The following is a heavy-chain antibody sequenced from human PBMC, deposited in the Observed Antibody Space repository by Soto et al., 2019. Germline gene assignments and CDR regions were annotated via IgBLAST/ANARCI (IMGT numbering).Heavy chain of an antibody. V-gene: IGHV4-39*01. CDR1: GGSITSSSHF. CDR3: AGQTFTIAAASYGRSNWFDP. D-gene: IGHD6-25*01. CDR2: IYFTGNT. J-gene: IGHJ5*02. Sequence: SETLSLTCSASGGSITSSSHFWGWVRQPPGKGLEWIGTIYFTGNTYHTPSLKSRLTMSIDTSKNEFSLRLNSVTAADTAVYYCAGQTFTIAAASYGRSNWFDPWGPGTLVTVSS.